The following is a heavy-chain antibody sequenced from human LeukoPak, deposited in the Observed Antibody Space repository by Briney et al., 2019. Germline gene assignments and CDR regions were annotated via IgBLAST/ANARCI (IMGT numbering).Heavy chain of an antibody. D-gene: IGHD1-26*01. V-gene: IGHV3-23*01. CDR2: VSGSGGST. CDR3: TKDKTSGTYFDY. J-gene: IGHJ4*02. Sequence: GGSLRLSCAASGFTFSSYAMGWVRQAPGKGLEWVSAVSGSGGSTYYADSVKGRFTVSRDNSKNTLYLQMNSLRAEDTAVYHCTKDKTSGTYFDYWGQGAPVTVSS. CDR1: GFTFSSYA.